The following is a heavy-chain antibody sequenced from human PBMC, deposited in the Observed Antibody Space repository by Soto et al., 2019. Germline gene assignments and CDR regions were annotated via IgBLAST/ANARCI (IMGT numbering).Heavy chain of an antibody. J-gene: IGHJ4*02. D-gene: IGHD6-13*01. CDR1: GYSFTSDW. CDR3: ARLSGQQLAGDY. CDR2: IYPGDSDT. V-gene: IGHV5-51*01. Sequence: GECLKISCKGSGYSFTSDWIGWVRQMAGKGLEWMGIIYPGDSDTRYSPSFQGQVTISVDKSISAAYLQWSSLKASDTAIYYCARLSGQQLAGDYWGQGTLVTVS.